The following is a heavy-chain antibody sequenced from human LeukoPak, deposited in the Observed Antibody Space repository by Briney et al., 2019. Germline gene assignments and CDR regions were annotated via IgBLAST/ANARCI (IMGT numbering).Heavy chain of an antibody. V-gene: IGHV4-39*07. CDR2: IYYSGST. D-gene: IGHD3-3*01. CDR3: ARDGVSALNLYSDL. J-gene: IGHJ2*01. CDR1: GGSISSSSYY. Sequence: SETLSLTCTVSGGSISSSSYYWGWIRQPPGKGLEWIGSIYYSGSTYYNPSLKSRVTISVDTSKNQFSLSLISVTAADTAVYYCARDGVSALNLYSDLWGRGTLVTVSS.